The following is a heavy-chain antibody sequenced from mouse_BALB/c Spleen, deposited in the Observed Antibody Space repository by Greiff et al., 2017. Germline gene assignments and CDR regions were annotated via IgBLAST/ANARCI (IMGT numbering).Heavy chain of an antibody. CDR2: IWGGGST. CDR1: GFSLTDYG. D-gene: IGHD2-4*01. V-gene: IGHV2-6-5*01. Sequence: VQLVESGPGLVAPSQSLSITCTVSGFSLTDYGVSWIRQPPGKGLEWLGVIWGGGSTYYNSALKSRLSISKDNSKSQVFLKMNSLQTDDTAMYYCAKHGSTMITTRYFDYWGQGTTLTVSS. J-gene: IGHJ2*01. CDR3: AKHGSTMITTRYFDY.